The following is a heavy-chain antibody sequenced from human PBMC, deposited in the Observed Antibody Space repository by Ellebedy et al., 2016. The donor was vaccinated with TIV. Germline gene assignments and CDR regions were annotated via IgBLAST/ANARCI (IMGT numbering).Heavy chain of an antibody. CDR3: TSSQYYDFWSGSGLDAFDI. D-gene: IGHD3-3*01. Sequence: SETLSLTXTVPGGSISSYYWRWIRQPPGKGLEWIGYIYYSGSTNYNPSLKSRVTISVDTSKNQFSLKLSSVTAADTAVYYCTSSQYYDFWSGSGLDAFDIWGQGTMVTVSS. CDR2: IYYSGST. J-gene: IGHJ3*02. CDR1: GGSISSYY. V-gene: IGHV4-59*01.